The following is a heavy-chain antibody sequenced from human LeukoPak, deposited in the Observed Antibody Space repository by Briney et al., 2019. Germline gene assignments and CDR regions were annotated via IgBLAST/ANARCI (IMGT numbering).Heavy chain of an antibody. CDR2: IIPILGRT. Sequence: SVTVSCKASGGTFGTFPLSWVRQAPGQGLEWMGVIIPILGRTNYAQKFQGRVTVTTDEPPTTAYMELSSLRFEDTAMYYCARVSGESSGTSYSNQYFDYWGQGSLVTVSS. CDR1: GGTFGTFP. D-gene: IGHD2-21*01. CDR3: ARVSGESSGTSYSNQYFDY. J-gene: IGHJ4*02. V-gene: IGHV1-69*16.